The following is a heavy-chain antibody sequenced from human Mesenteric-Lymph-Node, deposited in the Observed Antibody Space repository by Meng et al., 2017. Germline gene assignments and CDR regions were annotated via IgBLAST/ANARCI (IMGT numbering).Heavy chain of an antibody. J-gene: IGHJ6*02. V-gene: IGHV3-73*01. CDR2: IRSKANSYAT. CDR3: GGMDV. CDR1: GGSFSGSA. Sequence: ETLSLTCAVYGGSFSGSAMHWVRQASGKGLEWVGRIRSKANSYATAYAASVKGRFTISRDDSKNTAYLQMNSLKTEDTAVYYCGGMDVWGQGTTVTVSS.